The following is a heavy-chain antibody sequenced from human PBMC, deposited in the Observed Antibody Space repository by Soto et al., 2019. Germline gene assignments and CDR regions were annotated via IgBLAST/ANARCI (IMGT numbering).Heavy chain of an antibody. D-gene: IGHD6-19*01. J-gene: IGHJ3*02. Sequence: GESLKISCQGSGYRFSDYWIHWVRQAPGKGLEYVSAISSNGGSTYYADSVKGRFTISRDNSKNTLYLQMSSLRAEDTAVYYCVKDVLGWPNAFDIWGKGTMVTVSS. V-gene: IGHV3-64D*06. CDR1: GYRFSDYW. CDR2: ISSNGGST. CDR3: VKDVLGWPNAFDI.